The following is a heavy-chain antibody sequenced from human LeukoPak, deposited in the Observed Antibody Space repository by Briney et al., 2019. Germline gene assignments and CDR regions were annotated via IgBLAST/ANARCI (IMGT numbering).Heavy chain of an antibody. CDR3: ARGQTDYYGSGSYLTWGLFDY. CDR2: IIPIFGTA. Sequence: SVKVSCKASGGTFSSYAISWVRQAPGQGLEWMGGIIPIFGTANYAQKFQGRVTITADKSTSTAYMELSSLRSEDTAVYYCARGQTDYYGSGSYLTWGLFDYWGQGTLVTVSS. V-gene: IGHV1-69*06. D-gene: IGHD3-10*01. J-gene: IGHJ4*02. CDR1: GGTFSSYA.